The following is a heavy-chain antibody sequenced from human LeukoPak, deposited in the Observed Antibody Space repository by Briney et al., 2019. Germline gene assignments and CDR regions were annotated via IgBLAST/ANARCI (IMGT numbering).Heavy chain of an antibody. CDR2: ITPIFGTA. CDR1: GGTFTSYA. D-gene: IGHD4-17*01. J-gene: IGHJ3*02. CDR3: ASVTTVTTKGHGAFDI. V-gene: IGHV1-69*13. Sequence: ASVKVSCKASGGTFTSYAIAWVRQAPGQGLEWMGGITPIFGTANYAQNFQGRVTITADESTSTAYMELSSLRSEDTAIYYCASVTTVTTKGHGAFDIWGQGTMVTVSS.